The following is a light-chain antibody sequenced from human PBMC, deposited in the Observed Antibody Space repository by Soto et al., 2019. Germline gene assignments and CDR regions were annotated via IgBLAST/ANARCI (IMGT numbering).Light chain of an antibody. V-gene: IGLV2-14*01. J-gene: IGLJ2*01. CDR1: SSDVGGYDY. CDR3: SSYTSTSSLEV. Sequence: QPASVSGSPGQSITISCTGTSSDVGGYDYVSWYQQHPGKAPKLMIYEVNNRPSGVSNRFSGSKSGNTASLTISGLQAEDEADYYCSSYTSTSSLEVFGGGTQLTVL. CDR2: EVN.